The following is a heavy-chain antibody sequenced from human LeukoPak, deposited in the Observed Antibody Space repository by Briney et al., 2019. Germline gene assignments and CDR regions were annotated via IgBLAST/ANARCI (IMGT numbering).Heavy chain of an antibody. Sequence: GGSLRLSCAASGFTLSNYATGWVRQAPGKGLEWVSAISGSGGSTSYADSVKGRFTISRDTSKNMLYLQMNSLRAEDTAVYYCAKDLRYYGSGRGYYFDYWGQGTLVTVSS. CDR3: AKDLRYYGSGRGYYFDY. V-gene: IGHV3-23*01. CDR2: ISGSGGST. J-gene: IGHJ4*02. D-gene: IGHD3-10*01. CDR1: GFTLSNYA.